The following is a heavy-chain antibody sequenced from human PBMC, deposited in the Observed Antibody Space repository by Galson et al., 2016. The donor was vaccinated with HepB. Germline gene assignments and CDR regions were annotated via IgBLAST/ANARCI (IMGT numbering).Heavy chain of an antibody. J-gene: IGHJ3*02. CDR3: ARTPMAGTFAPFDI. CDR1: GGSISSGANS. V-gene: IGHV4-30-2*01. D-gene: IGHD6-19*01. CDR2: IYHSGST. Sequence: TLSLTCAVSGGSISSGANSWNWIRQTSGKGLEWIGCIYHSGSTFNNPSLQSRVTISVDRSKNQFSLRLTSVTAADTAVYYCARTPMAGTFAPFDIWGQGAMVIVSS.